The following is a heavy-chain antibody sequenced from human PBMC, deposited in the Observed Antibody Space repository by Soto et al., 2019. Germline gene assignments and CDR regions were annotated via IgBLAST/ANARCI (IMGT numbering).Heavy chain of an antibody. J-gene: IGHJ4*02. CDR1: VETFSSSS. CDR3: ARNASGGFDS. V-gene: IGHV1-18*01. Sequence: SVKLTCKASVETFSSSSISWVRQAPGQGLECMGWISVYNGNTNYAQTLQGRVTMSTDTSTGTAYMELWSLRSDDTAVYYCARNASGGFDSWGQGTLVTVS. D-gene: IGHD3-16*01. CDR2: ISVYNGNT.